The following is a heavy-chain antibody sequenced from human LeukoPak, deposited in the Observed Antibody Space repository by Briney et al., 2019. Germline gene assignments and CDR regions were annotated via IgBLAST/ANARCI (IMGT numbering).Heavy chain of an antibody. D-gene: IGHD6-13*01. Sequence: GGSLRLSCAASGITFSSYGMHWVRQAPGKGLGWVAVISFDGSKKYYADSVKGRFTISRDNAKNSLYLQMNSLRAEDTAVYYCARDRIAAAGIGYWGQGTLVTVSS. CDR2: ISFDGSKK. CDR1: GITFSSYG. V-gene: IGHV3-30*03. J-gene: IGHJ4*02. CDR3: ARDRIAAAGIGY.